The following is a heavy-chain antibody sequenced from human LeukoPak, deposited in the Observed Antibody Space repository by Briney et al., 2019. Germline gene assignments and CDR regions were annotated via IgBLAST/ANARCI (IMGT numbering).Heavy chain of an antibody. CDR3: ARDEYLWVVIQLGLFDY. CDR2: ISYGGIDK. Sequence: PGGSLRLSCAASGFNFSSYAMHWVRQAPGEGLEWVGLISYGGIDKSYADSVKGRFTISRDSSKRTLYLQMNSLRAEDTAVYYCARDEYLWVVIQLGLFDYWGQGTLVTVSS. J-gene: IGHJ4*02. V-gene: IGHV3-30*04. CDR1: GFNFSSYA. D-gene: IGHD2-2*01.